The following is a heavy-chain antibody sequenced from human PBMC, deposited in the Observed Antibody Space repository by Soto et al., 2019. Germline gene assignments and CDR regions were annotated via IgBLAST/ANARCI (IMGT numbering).Heavy chain of an antibody. V-gene: IGHV4-30-2*01. CDR2: LYHSGST. J-gene: IGHJ4*02. D-gene: IGHD6-6*01. CDR1: GGSISSGGYS. Sequence: QLQLQESGSGLVKPSQTLSLTCAVSGGSISSGGYSWSWIRQPPGKGLEWIGYLYHSGSTYYNPSLKGLXTXSXXRAKNQFSLKLSSVTAADTAVYYCAGGIAARPLGYWGQGTLVTVSS. CDR3: AGGIAARPLGY.